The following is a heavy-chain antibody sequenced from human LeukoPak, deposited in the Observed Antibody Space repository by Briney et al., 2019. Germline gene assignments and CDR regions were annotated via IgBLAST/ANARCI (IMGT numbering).Heavy chain of an antibody. CDR1: GFTFSDYS. CDR3: ARDARGYTYAYGYYFDY. J-gene: IGHJ4*02. Sequence: GGSLRLSCAASGFTFSDYSIHWVRQAPGEGLEWVAVISYDGSTKYYADSVKGRFTISRDNSKNTLYLQMNSLRVEDTAVYYCARDARGYTYAYGYYFDYWGQGTLVTVSS. D-gene: IGHD5-18*01. V-gene: IGHV3-30*03. CDR2: ISYDGSTK.